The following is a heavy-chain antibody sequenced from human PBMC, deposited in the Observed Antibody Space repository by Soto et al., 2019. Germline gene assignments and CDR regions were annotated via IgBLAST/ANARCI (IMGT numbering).Heavy chain of an antibody. D-gene: IGHD6-13*01. CDR2: INTANDNT. CDR3: ARGSSWSYFDY. Sequence: QVQLVQSGAEVKKPGASVKVSCRASGYTFTSYAIHWVRQALGQRPEWMGWINTANDNTKYSQKFQGRVTITRDTSASIVYMDLSSLRSEDTAVYYCARGSSWSYFDYWGQGTLVTVSS. J-gene: IGHJ4*02. CDR1: GYTFTSYA. V-gene: IGHV1-3*04.